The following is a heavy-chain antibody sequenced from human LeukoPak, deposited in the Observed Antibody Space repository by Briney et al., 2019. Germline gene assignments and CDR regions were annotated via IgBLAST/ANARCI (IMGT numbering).Heavy chain of an antibody. V-gene: IGHV3-43*02. J-gene: IGHJ4*02. D-gene: IGHD4-17*01. Sequence: GGSLRLSCAASGFTFDDYAMHWVRQAPGKGLEWVSLISGDGGSTYYADSVKGRFTISRDNSKNSLYLQMNSLRTEDTALYYFAKDDSYGDHVKFDYRGQGTLVTVSS. CDR2: ISGDGGST. CDR1: GFTFDDYA. CDR3: AKDDSYGDHVKFDY.